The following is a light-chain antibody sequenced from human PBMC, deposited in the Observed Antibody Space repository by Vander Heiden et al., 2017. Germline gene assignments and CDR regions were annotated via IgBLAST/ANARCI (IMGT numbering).Light chain of an antibody. J-gene: IGLJ3*02. Sequence: SALTQPRSVSGSPGQSVTISCSGTSSDVGAYDYVSWYQQHPGKAPKLLIYDVTKWPSGVPDRFSGSKSGNTATLTISGLLTEDEADYYCCSYAGSYTWVFGGGTK. CDR2: DVT. V-gene: IGLV2-11*01. CDR1: SSDVGAYDY. CDR3: CSYAGSYTWV.